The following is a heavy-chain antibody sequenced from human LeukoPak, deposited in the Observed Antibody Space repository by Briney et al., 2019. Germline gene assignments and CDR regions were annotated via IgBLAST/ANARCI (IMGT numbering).Heavy chain of an antibody. CDR1: GFTFSSYA. V-gene: IGHV3-30-3*01. D-gene: IGHD3-16*02. CDR2: ISYDGSNK. CDR3: AKEGVSLPTFQH. Sequence: PGGSLRLSCAASGFTFSSYAMHWVRQAPGKGLEWVAVISYDGSNKYYADSVKGRFTISRDNSKNTLYLQMNSLRAEDTAVYYCAKEGVSLPTFQHWGQGTLVTVSS. J-gene: IGHJ1*01.